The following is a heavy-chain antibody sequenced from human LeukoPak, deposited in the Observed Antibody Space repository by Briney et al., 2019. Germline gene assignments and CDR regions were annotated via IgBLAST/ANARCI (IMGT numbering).Heavy chain of an antibody. V-gene: IGHV4-61*01. CDR3: ARGLVLVGPVTIPENCFDP. CDR2: IYYSGST. CDR1: GGSISSGSYY. D-gene: IGHD4/OR15-4a*01. Sequence: SQTLSLTCTVSGGSISSGSYYWSWIRQPPGKGLEWIGYIYYSGSTNYNPSLKSRVSISMDTSMNQFSLRLTAVTAADTATYYCARGLVLVGPVTIPENCFDPWGQGTLVTVAS. J-gene: IGHJ5*02.